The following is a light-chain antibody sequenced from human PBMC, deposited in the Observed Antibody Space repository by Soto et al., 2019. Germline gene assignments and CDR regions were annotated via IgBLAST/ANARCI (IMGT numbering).Light chain of an antibody. Sequence: EIVMTQSPATLSVSPGERATLSCRASQSVGSNLAWFQQKPGQAPRLLMYDTSTRATGIPDRFSGSGSATEFTLTINSLQSEDFAVYYCQQYNNWPPDFTFGQGTKLEIK. CDR3: QQYNNWPPDFT. CDR1: QSVGSN. CDR2: DTS. J-gene: IGKJ2*01. V-gene: IGKV3-15*01.